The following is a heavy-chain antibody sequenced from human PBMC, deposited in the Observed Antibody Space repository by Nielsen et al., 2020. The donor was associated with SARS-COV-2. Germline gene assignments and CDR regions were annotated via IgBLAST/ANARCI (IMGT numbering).Heavy chain of an antibody. CDR2: IYHSGST. J-gene: IGHJ6*02. CDR3: ARDRGVVPDYYYGMDV. Sequence: SETLSLTCAVSGGSISSSNWWSWVRQPPGKGLEWIGEIYHSGSTNYNPSLKSRVTISVDKSKNQFSLRLSSMTAADTAVYYCARDRGVVPDYYYGMDVWGQGTTVTVSS. V-gene: IGHV4-4*02. D-gene: IGHD2-15*01. CDR1: GGSISSSNW.